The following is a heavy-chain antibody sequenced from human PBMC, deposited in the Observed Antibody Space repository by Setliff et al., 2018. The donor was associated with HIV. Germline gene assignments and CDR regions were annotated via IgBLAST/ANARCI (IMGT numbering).Heavy chain of an antibody. D-gene: IGHD3-9*01. CDR1: GGSFGGYN. CDR3: ARGYYDILTGYYSSGIWDY. CDR2: INHSGST. J-gene: IGHJ4*02. V-gene: IGHV4-34*01. Sequence: KPSETLSLTCAVYGGSFGGYNWSWIRQPPGKGLEWIGEINHSGSTNYNPSLKTRVTISVDTSKNQFSLQLSSVTAADTAVYFCARGYYDILTGYYSSGIWDYWGQGTLVTVSS.